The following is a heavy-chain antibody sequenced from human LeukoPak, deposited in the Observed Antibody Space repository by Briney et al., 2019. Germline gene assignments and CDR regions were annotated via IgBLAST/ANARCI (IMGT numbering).Heavy chain of an antibody. D-gene: IGHD4-17*01. V-gene: IGHV3-23*01. CDR3: AKRGIYGDPSDY. J-gene: IGHJ4*02. CDR2: ISESGGVT. Sequence: GGSLRLSCAASGFTFSRSAMSWVRQAPAKGLEWVSGISESGGVTYYVDSVKGRFTISRDTSKNTVYLQMNSLRAEDTAIYYCAKRGIYGDPSDYWGQGTLVTVSS. CDR1: GFTFSRSA.